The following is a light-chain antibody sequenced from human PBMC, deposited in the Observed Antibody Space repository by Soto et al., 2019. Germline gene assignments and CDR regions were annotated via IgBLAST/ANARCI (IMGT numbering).Light chain of an antibody. CDR3: QQYGSSFIT. Sequence: EIVLTQSPGTMPLSPGERATLSCRASQSVSSNFLAWYQQKPGQAPRLLIYGASSRATGIPDRFTGSGSGTDFTLTISRLEPEDFAVFYCQQYGSSFITFGQGTRLEVK. V-gene: IGKV3-20*01. J-gene: IGKJ5*01. CDR1: QSVSSNF. CDR2: GAS.